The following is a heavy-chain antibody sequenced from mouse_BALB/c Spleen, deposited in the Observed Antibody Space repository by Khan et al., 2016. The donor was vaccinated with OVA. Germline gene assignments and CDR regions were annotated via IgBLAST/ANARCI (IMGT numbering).Heavy chain of an antibody. J-gene: IGHJ3*01. D-gene: IGHD4-1*01. Sequence: VQLKESGPELVEPGASVKMSCKASGYTFTNYVMHRVKQKPGQGLEWFGDINPYNAGTRYNEKFKGKATLTSDRSSTTAHLRLSSLTSEDSAVFHCAREASSWDFSFPYWGQGTRVTVSA. CDR3: AREASSWDFSFPY. CDR1: GYTFTNYV. V-gene: IGHV1S136*01. CDR2: INPYNAGT.